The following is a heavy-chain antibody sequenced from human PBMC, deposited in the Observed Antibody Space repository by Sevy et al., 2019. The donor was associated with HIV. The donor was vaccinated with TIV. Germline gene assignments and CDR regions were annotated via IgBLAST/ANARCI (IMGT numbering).Heavy chain of an antibody. CDR2: INHSGST. CDR3: ARGICITIFEWGKYNWFDP. Sequence: SETLSLTCAVYGGSFSGYYWSWIRQPPGKGLEWIGEINHSGSTNYNPSLKSRVTISVDTSKNQFSLKLSSVTAADTAVYYCARGICITIFEWGKYNWFDPWGQGTLVTVSS. D-gene: IGHD3-3*01. V-gene: IGHV4-34*01. J-gene: IGHJ5*02. CDR1: GGSFSGYY.